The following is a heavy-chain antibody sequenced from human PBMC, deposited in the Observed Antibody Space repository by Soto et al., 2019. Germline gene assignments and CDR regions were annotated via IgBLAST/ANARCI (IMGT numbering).Heavy chain of an antibody. V-gene: IGHV5-51*01. CDR1: GYSFTSYW. CDR2: IYPGDSDT. CDR3: PKSARAPAHTSCAPYYNSKDV. Sequence: PGESLKISCKGSGYSFTSYWIGWVRQMPGKGLEWMGIIYPGDSDTRYSPSFQGQVIISADKSISTAYLQWSSLKASDTAMYYCPKSARAPAHTSCAPYYNSKDVWTQETTVTVSS. J-gene: IGHJ6*02.